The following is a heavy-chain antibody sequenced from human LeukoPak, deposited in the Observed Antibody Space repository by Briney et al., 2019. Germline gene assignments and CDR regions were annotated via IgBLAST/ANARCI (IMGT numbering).Heavy chain of an antibody. CDR3: ARDSGWAKYDY. Sequence: PGGSLRLSCAASGLTVSSNYTSWVRQAPGKGLEWVSVIYSGGSTYYADSVKGRFTISRDNSKNTMYLQMSSLRVEDTAMYYCARDSGWAKYDYWGQGTLVTVSS. V-gene: IGHV3-53*01. J-gene: IGHJ4*02. CDR2: IYSGGST. D-gene: IGHD6-19*01. CDR1: GLTVSSNY.